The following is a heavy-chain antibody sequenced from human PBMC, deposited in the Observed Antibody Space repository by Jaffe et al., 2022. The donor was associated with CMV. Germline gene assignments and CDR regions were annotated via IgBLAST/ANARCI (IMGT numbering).Heavy chain of an antibody. V-gene: IGHV3-7*03. CDR2: IKQDGSEK. Sequence: EVQLVESGGGLVQPGGSLRLSCAASGFTFSSYWMSWVRQAPGKGLEWVANIKQDGSEKYYVDSVKGRFTISRDNAKNSLYLQMNSLRAEDTAVYYCARLGDYYDSSPNDAFDIWGQGTMVTVSS. D-gene: IGHD3-22*01. CDR1: GFTFSSYW. J-gene: IGHJ3*02. CDR3: ARLGDYYDSSPNDAFDI.